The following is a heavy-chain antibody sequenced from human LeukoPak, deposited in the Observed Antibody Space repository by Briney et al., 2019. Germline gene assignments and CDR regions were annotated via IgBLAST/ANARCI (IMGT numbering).Heavy chain of an antibody. CDR3: VVATAGSGLSAFDI. CDR1: GYTFTSYA. D-gene: IGHD6-13*01. CDR2: INVGNGST. V-gene: IGHV1-3*01. Sequence: ASVKVSCKASGYTFTSYAIHWVRQAPGQRLEWMGWINVGNGSTKYLQKFQGKVTITRDTSATTAYVELSSLRSEDTAVYFCVVATAGSGLSAFDIWGQGTMVTVSS. J-gene: IGHJ3*02.